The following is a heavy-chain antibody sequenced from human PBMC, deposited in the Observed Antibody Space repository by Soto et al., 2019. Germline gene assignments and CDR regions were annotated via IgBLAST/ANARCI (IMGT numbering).Heavy chain of an antibody. CDR3: ARREYSSRWYYYYYYGMDV. CDR2: MNPNSGNT. V-gene: IGHV1-8*01. J-gene: IGHJ6*02. Sequence: QVQLVQSGAEVKKPGASVKVSCKASGYTFTSYDINWVRQATGQGLEWMGWMNPNSGNTGYAQKFQGRVTITRNTSISTANKEMSSLRSEATAVYYCARREYSSRWYYYYYYGMDVWGQGTTVTVSS. D-gene: IGHD6-13*01. CDR1: GYTFTSYD.